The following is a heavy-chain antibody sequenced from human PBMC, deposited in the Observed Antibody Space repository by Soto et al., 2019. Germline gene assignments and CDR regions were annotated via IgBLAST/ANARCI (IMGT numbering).Heavy chain of an antibody. Sequence: QLQLQESGPGLVKPSETLSLTCTVSGGSISSSSYYWGWIRQPPGKGLGGIGGIYYSGSTYYNPSLKSRVTISVDTSKNHLSLKLSSVTAADTAVYYCATQEVGGSYVYTFDPWGQGTLVTVSS. J-gene: IGHJ5*02. CDR3: ATQEVGGSYVYTFDP. CDR2: IYYSGST. V-gene: IGHV4-39*02. CDR1: GGSISSSSYY. D-gene: IGHD1-26*01.